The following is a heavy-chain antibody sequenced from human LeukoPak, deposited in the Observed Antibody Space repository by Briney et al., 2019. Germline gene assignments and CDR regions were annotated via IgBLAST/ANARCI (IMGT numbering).Heavy chain of an antibody. CDR3: ARAPNLSGGFDY. Sequence: SVKVSCKASGGTFSSYAISWVRQAPGQGLEWMGSIIPILGIANYAQKFQGRVTITADKSTSTAYMELSSLRSEDTAVYYCARAPNLSGGFDYWGQGTLVTVSS. CDR2: IIPILGIA. V-gene: IGHV1-69*04. D-gene: IGHD4-23*01. J-gene: IGHJ4*02. CDR1: GGTFSSYA.